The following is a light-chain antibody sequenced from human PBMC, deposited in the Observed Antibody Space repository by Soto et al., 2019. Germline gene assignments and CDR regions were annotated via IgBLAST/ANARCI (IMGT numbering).Light chain of an antibody. CDR1: NIGDKS. CDR3: QVWDSSSDHYV. J-gene: IGLJ1*01. Sequence: SYELTQPPSVSVAPGQTATITCGGDNIGDKSVHWYQQKPGQAPVLVVYDDYDRPSGIPERFSGSNSGNTATLTIRRVEAGDDADYYCQVWDSSSDHYVFGTGTKVTVL. CDR2: DDY. V-gene: IGLV3-21*02.